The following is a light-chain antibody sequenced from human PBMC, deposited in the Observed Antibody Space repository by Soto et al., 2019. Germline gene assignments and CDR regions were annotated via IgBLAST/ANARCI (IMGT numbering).Light chain of an antibody. CDR3: QQYASYSPT. Sequence: DIHMTQSPSSLSASVGDRVTITCRASQSISSYLNWYQQKPGKAPKLLIYAASTLQSGVPSRFSGSGSGTEFTLTISSLQPDDFATYYCQQYASYSPTFGQGTKVDI. J-gene: IGKJ1*01. V-gene: IGKV1-39*01. CDR2: AAS. CDR1: QSISSY.